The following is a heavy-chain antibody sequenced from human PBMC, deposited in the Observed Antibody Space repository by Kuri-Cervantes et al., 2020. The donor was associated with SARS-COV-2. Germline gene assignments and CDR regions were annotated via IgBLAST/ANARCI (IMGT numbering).Heavy chain of an antibody. CDR3: ASLAVAGKSNY. V-gene: IGHV3-30-3*01. CDR1: GFTFNSSP. D-gene: IGHD6-19*01. CDR2: ISYDGSNK. Sequence: GGSLRLSCAASGFTFNSSPMHWVRQTPGKGLEWVALISYDGSNKYYADSVQGRFTISRDNAKNTLYLQMNSLRAEDTAVYYCASLAVAGKSNYWGQGTLVTVSS. J-gene: IGHJ4*02.